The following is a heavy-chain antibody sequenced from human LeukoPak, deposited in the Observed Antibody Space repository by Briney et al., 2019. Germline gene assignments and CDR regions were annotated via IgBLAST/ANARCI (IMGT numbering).Heavy chain of an antibody. Sequence: SETLSLTCGVSGGSITNTNYWTWVRQPPGNGLEWIGEVNLQGSTNYNPSLMGRVAISVDTSENHISLQLTSVTAADTAVYYCAREGGPYRPLDYSGQGTLVTVSS. V-gene: IGHV4-4*02. CDR2: VNLQGST. CDR3: AREGGPYRPLDY. J-gene: IGHJ4*02. CDR1: GGSITNTNY.